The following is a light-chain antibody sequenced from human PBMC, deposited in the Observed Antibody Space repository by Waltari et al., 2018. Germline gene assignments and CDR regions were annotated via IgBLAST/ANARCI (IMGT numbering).Light chain of an antibody. CDR3: QNHERLPAT. Sequence: IVLTQSPGTLSLSPGERATMSCRASQSIGKYLVWYQQRPGQAPRLLIYAASTRSTGIPDRFSGSGSGTDFSLTLSRLEPEDFAVYYCQNHERLPATFGQGTKVEIK. CDR1: QSIGKY. J-gene: IGKJ1*01. CDR2: AAS. V-gene: IGKV3-20*01.